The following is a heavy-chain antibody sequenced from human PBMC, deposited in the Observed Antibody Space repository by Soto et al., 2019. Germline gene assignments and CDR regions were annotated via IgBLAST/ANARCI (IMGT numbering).Heavy chain of an antibody. D-gene: IGHD1-26*01. CDR1: KFTFIRYW. CDR2: INPDGSRT. J-gene: IGHJ5*02. CDR3: ARVASGSYDWFDP. Sequence: EVQLVESGGGLVQPGGSLRLSCAASKFTFIRYWMHWVRQTPGKGLMWVSRINPDGSRTTYADSVKGRFTISRDNAKNTVFLDTNSLRAEDTAVYYCARVASGSYDWFDPWGQGTLVTVSS. V-gene: IGHV3-74*03.